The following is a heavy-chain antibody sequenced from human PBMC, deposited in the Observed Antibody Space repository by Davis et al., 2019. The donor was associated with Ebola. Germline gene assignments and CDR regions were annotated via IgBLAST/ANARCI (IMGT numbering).Heavy chain of an antibody. D-gene: IGHD2-2*03. CDR2: ISPGNGNS. CDR3: ARTSDTGYVTD. CDR1: GYTYTTTD. V-gene: IGHV1-8*01. Sequence: CTTSGYTYTTTDITWVRALSAQGLEWLGWISPGNGNSDYARKFKGRLCLTRDTSTATAYMELSGLRSEDTAAYYCARTSDTGYVTDWGLGTLVTVSS. J-gene: IGHJ4*02.